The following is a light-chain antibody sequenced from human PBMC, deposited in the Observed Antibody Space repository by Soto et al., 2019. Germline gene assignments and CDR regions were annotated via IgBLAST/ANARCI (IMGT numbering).Light chain of an antibody. CDR2: DAS. J-gene: IGKJ5*01. CDR3: QQRSNWQIT. V-gene: IGKV3-11*01. CDR1: QSVSTY. Sequence: ETVLTHSQATLSLSPCESATLSFSASQSVSTYLAWYQQKPGQAPRLLIYDASNRVTGIPARFRGSGSGTDFTLTISSLEPDDFAVYYCQQRSNWQITFGQGTRLEIK.